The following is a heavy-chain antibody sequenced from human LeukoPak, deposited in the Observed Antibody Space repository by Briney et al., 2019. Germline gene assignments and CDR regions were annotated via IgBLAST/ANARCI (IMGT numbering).Heavy chain of an antibody. J-gene: IGHJ4*02. V-gene: IGHV4-34*01. D-gene: IGHD3-9*01. CDR1: GGSFSGYY. Sequence: PSETLSLTCAVYGGSFSGYYWSWIRQPPGKGLEWIGEINHSGSTNYNPSLKSRVTISVDTSKNQFSLKLSSVTAADTAVYYCARLTKSNYDILTGYRKRLSIPYDYWGQGTLVTVSS. CDR2: INHSGST. CDR3: ARLTKSNYDILTGYRKRLSIPYDY.